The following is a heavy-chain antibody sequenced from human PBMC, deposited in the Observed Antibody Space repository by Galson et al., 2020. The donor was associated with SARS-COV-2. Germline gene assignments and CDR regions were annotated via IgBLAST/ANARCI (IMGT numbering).Heavy chain of an antibody. V-gene: IGHV4-38-2*01. Sequence: SETLSLTCAVSGFSVNRGHFWGWVRQPPGKGLEWIGNFYQDGTSYYNPSLKSRVTISIDTSSNVLSLSLRSATAADTGVYYCARHAAECSAGICTYHYFAAVDVWGQGTTVIVSS. CDR1: GFSVNRGHF. CDR3: ARHAAECSAGICTYHYFAAVDV. D-gene: IGHD2-8*02. J-gene: IGHJ6*02. CDR2: FYQDGTS.